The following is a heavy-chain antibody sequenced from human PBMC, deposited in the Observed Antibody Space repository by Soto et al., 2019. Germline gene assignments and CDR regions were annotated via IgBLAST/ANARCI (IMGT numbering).Heavy chain of an antibody. Sequence: PGGCLRLSCAASGFSFSSYGMQWVRQAPGKGLEWVAVISYDGSNKYYADSVKDRFTISRDNSKKTLYLQMNSLRADDTAVYYCVAGQYFFDYCGQGTLVTVSS. D-gene: IGHD6-19*01. CDR3: VAGQYFFDY. CDR2: ISYDGSNK. V-gene: IGHV3-30*03. J-gene: IGHJ4*02. CDR1: GFSFSSYG.